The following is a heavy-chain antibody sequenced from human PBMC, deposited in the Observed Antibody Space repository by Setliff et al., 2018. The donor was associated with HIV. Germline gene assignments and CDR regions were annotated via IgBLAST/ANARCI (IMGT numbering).Heavy chain of an antibody. CDR1: GGSFSDYY. Sequence: PSETLSLTCALYGGSFSDYYWSWIRQPPGMGLEWIGEVNRGRRTNYNPSLKSRLTISVDTSKNQFSLRLSSVTAADTAVYYCARHVDGGLWNAYYYYGLDVWGQGTAVTVSS. D-gene: IGHD3-3*01. V-gene: IGHV4-34*01. J-gene: IGHJ6*02. CDR2: VNRGRRT. CDR3: ARHVDGGLWNAYYYYGLDV.